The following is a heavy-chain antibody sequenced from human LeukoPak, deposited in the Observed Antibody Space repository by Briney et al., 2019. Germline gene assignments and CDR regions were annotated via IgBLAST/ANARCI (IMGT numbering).Heavy chain of an antibody. V-gene: IGHV3-7*01. D-gene: IGHD2/OR15-2a*01. CDR2: IKPDGSEK. CDR3: AAFSGCNYLEEPFNI. Sequence: PGGSLRLSCTASGCSFSNNWLNWVRQTPGKGLEWVAKIKPDGSEKSYVDSERGRFTISSKNTNNSLYLEMSSLRAEDTALYYSAAFSGCNYLEEPFNIWGQGTMVTVSS. CDR1: GCSFSNNW. J-gene: IGHJ3*02.